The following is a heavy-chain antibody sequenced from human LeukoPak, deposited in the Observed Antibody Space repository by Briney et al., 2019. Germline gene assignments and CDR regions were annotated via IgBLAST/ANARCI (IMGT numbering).Heavy chain of an antibody. CDR1: GFIFSHYG. CDR3: ARDAQRGFDYSNSLEY. J-gene: IGHJ4*01. V-gene: IGHV3-33*01. D-gene: IGHD4-11*01. Sequence: PGGSLRLSCAASGFIFSHYGMHWVRQAPGKGLEWVAVICSDGSNRFYAGSVKGRFTISRDNSQNTLFLQMNSLRAEDTAMYYCARDAQRGFDYSNSLEYWGHGTLVTVSS. CDR2: ICSDGSNR.